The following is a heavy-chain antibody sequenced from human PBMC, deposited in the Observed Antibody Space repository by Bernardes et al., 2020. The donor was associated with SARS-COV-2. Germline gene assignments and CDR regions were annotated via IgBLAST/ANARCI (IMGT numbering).Heavy chain of an antibody. Sequence: GGSLRLSCAASGFTFSNYTMHWVRQAPGKGLEWVAVIWHDGSRKYYVDSVKGRFAISRDNSNNTLYLQMNSLRVEDTALYRCATEDGEWLESWGQGTLVTVSS. CDR2: IWHDGSRK. J-gene: IGHJ5*01. CDR3: ATEDGEWLES. D-gene: IGHD4-17*01. CDR1: GFTFSNYT. V-gene: IGHV3-33*08.